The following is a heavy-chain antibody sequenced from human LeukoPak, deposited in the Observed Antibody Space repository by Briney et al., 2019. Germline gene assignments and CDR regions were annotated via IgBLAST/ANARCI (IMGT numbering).Heavy chain of an antibody. V-gene: IGHV3-15*07. Sequence: GGSLRLSCAGSGFIFSNAWMNWVRQGPGRGLEWVGRIKSKNDGGTKEYAAPVKDRFSISRDDSKNTVYLQMNSLKTEDTATYYCTTDLGDYWGQGTLVTVSS. CDR3: TTDLGDY. J-gene: IGHJ4*02. D-gene: IGHD3-16*01. CDR2: IKSKNDGGTK. CDR1: GFIFSNAW.